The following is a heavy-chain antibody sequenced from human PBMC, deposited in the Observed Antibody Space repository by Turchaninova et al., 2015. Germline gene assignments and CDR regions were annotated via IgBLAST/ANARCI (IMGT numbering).Heavy chain of an antibody. Sequence: QVQLQQWGAGLLKPSENVSLTCGACGGSFSGNCWSWIPQPPGKGLEWIGQINHSGNTNYNPSLKSRVTISVDTSKNQFSLRLTSVTAADTAVYYCARLPNWNYDFRIDSWGRGTLVTVSS. D-gene: IGHD1-7*01. V-gene: IGHV4-34*01. CDR2: INHSGNT. CDR1: GGSFSGNC. J-gene: IGHJ4*02. CDR3: ARLPNWNYDFRIDS.